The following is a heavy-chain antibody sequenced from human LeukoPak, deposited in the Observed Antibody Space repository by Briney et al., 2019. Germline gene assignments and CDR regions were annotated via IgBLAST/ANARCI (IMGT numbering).Heavy chain of an antibody. CDR1: GGSISGYY. CDR2: IYYSGSP. D-gene: IGHD3-10*01. CDR3: ARASGGDGSGSL. J-gene: IGHJ4*02. V-gene: IGHV4-59*01. Sequence: SETLSLTCTDSGGSISGYYWSWIRQPPWKGLGWIGYIYYSGSPDYNPSLKSRVTISVDTSKNQFSLNLSSVTAADTAMYYCARASGGDGSGSLWGQGTLVTVSS.